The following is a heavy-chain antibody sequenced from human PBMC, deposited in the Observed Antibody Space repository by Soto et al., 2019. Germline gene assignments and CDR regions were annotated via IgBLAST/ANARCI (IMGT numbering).Heavy chain of an antibody. V-gene: IGHV1-18*01. CDR3: ARYESWSGYYVYYYGMDV. CDR1: GYTFTSYG. CDR2: ISAYNGNT. Sequence: QVQLVQSGAEVKKPGASVKVSCKASGYTFTSYGISWVRQSPGQGLEWMGWISAYNGNTNYAQKLQGRVTMTTDTSTRTAYMELRSLRSDDTAVYYCARYESWSGYYVYYYGMDVWGQGTTVTVSS. D-gene: IGHD3-3*01. J-gene: IGHJ6*02.